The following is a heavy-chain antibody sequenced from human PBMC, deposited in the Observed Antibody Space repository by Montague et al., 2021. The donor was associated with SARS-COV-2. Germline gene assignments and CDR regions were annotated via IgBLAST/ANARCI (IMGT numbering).Heavy chain of an antibody. D-gene: IGHD1-1*01. CDR2: PHPGTKWNN. CDR3: TSGREGNYNVMDV. J-gene: IGHJ6*02. V-gene: IGHV6-1*01. CDR1: GDSVSSHSAT. Sequence: CAISGDSVSSHSATWNGDRSSLPSDFDCLGRPHPGTKWNNDFEVFLGGRVTINPDTSKNQCSLQLNSVTPEDTAIYYCTSGREGNYNVMDVWGQGTTVTVSS.